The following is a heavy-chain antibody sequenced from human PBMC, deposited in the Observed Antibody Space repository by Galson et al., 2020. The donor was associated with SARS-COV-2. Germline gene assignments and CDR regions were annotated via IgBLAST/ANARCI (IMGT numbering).Heavy chain of an antibody. CDR2: NYPGDSDT. D-gene: IGHD1-7*01. V-gene: IGHV5-51*01. CDR3: ARRGKTGTAPEWCDR. Sequence: KIGESLKISCKGSGYSFTSYWLGWVRQMPGKGLEWMGINYPGDSDTRYSPSFQGPVTLSADKTISTAYLQLSSLKSPDTATDYWARRGKTGTAPEWCDRWGQVTRVTVAS. CDR1: GYSFTSYW. J-gene: IGHJ5*02.